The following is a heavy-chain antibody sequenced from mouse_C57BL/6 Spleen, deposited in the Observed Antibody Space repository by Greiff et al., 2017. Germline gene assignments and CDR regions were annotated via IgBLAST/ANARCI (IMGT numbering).Heavy chain of an antibody. D-gene: IGHD2-1*01. J-gene: IGHJ3*01. CDR2: IHPNSGST. CDR3: ARSNGNYRFAY. V-gene: IGHV1-64*01. Sequence: QVQLQQPGAELVKPGASVKLSCKAPGYTFTSYWMHWVKQRPGQGLEWIGMIHPNSGSTNYNEKFKSKATLTVDKSSSTAYMQLSSLTSEDSAVYYCARSNGNYRFAYWGQGTLVTVSA. CDR1: GYTFTSYW.